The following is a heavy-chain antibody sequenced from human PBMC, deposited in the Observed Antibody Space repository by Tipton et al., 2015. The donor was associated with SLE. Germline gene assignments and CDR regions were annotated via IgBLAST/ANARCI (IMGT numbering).Heavy chain of an antibody. Sequence: TLSLTCTVSGGSISSYYWSWIRQPPGKGLEWIAYIYYRGYTNYNPSLQSRVSISVDTSKNNFSLRLTSVTAADTAVYFCARSIYRMQLFATRGQGSLVSVSS. D-gene: IGHD1-14*01. CDR1: GGSISSYY. CDR3: ARSIYRMQLFAT. J-gene: IGHJ4*02. CDR2: IYYRGYT. V-gene: IGHV4-59*08.